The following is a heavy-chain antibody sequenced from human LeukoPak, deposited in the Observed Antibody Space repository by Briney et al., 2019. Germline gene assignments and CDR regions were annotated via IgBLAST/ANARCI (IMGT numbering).Heavy chain of an antibody. V-gene: IGHV4-59*01. CDR1: GGSISSYY. CDR2: IYYSGST. J-gene: IGHJ4*02. CDR3: ARGWGYYDFWSGYYGFDY. Sequence: PSETLSLTCTVAGGSISSYYWSWVRQPPGEGREWIGYIYYSGSTNYNPSLKSRVTISVDTSKNQFSLKLSSVTAADTAVYYCARGWGYYDFWSGYYGFDYWGQGTLVTVSS. D-gene: IGHD3-3*01.